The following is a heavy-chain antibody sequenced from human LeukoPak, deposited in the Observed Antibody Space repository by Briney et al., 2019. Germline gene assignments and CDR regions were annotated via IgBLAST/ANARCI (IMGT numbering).Heavy chain of an antibody. Sequence: GGSLRLSCAASGFTFSSYSMNWVRQAPGKGLEWVANIKQDGSEKYYVDSVKGRFTISRDNAKNSLYLQMNSLRAEDTAVYYCARDGAYSSGWYSYYYYYGMDVWGQGTTVTVSS. D-gene: IGHD6-19*01. CDR1: GFTFSSYS. V-gene: IGHV3-7*01. CDR3: ARDGAYSSGWYSYYYYYGMDV. J-gene: IGHJ6*02. CDR2: IKQDGSEK.